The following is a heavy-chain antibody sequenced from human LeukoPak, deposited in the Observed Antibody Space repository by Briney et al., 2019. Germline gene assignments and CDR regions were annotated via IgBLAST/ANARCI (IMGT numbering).Heavy chain of an antibody. V-gene: IGHV4-4*07. D-gene: IGHD3-16*02. J-gene: IGHJ3*02. CDR3: ARDLVRWGSSAFDI. CDR1: GGSISSYY. Sequence: SETLSLTCTVSGGSISSYYWSWIRQPAGKGLEWIGRIYTSGSTNYNPSLKSRVTISVDTSKNQFSLKLSSVTAADTAVYYCARDLVRWGSSAFDIWGQGTMVTVSS. CDR2: IYTSGST.